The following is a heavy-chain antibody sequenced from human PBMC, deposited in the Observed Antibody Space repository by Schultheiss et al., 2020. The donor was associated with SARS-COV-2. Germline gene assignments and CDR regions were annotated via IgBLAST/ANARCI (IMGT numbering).Heavy chain of an antibody. CDR1: GFSLSTSGVG. CDR3: ARSSSSTSYYYYYMDV. CDR2: IYWDDDK. V-gene: IGHV2-5*02. D-gene: IGHD2-2*01. J-gene: IGHJ6*03. Sequence: SGPTLVKPTQTLTLTCTFSGFSLSTSGVGVGWIRQPPGKALEWLALIYWDDDKRYSPSLKSRLTITKDTSKNQVVLTMTNMDPVDTATYYCARSSSSTSYYYYYMDVWGKGTTVTVSS.